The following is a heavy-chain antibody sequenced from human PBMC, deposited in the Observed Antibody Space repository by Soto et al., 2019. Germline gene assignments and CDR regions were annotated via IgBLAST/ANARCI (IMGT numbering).Heavy chain of an antibody. Sequence: EVQLLESGGGLVQPGGSLRLSCAASGFTFSSYAMSWVRQAPGKGLEWVSAISGSGGSTYYADSVKGRFTISRDNSKNTLYLQINSLRAEDTAVYYCAKERGYSSSWYRLGGFDYWGQGTLVTVSS. CDR1: GFTFSSYA. V-gene: IGHV3-23*01. D-gene: IGHD6-13*01. CDR3: AKERGYSSSWYRLGGFDY. J-gene: IGHJ4*02. CDR2: ISGSGGST.